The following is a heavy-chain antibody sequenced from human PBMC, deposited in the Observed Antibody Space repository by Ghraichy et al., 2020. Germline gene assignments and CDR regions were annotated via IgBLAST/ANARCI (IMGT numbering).Heavy chain of an antibody. CDR3: VKGPGYSSSWGENHFDY. J-gene: IGHJ4*02. CDR1: GFTFSSYA. V-gene: IGHV3-64D*06. Sequence: GALRLSCSASGFTFSSYAMHWVRQAPGKGLEYVSAISSNGGSTYYADSVKGRFTISRDNSKNTLYLQMSSLRAEDTAVYYCVKGPGYSSSWGENHFDYWGQGTLVTVSS. D-gene: IGHD6-13*01. CDR2: ISSNGGST.